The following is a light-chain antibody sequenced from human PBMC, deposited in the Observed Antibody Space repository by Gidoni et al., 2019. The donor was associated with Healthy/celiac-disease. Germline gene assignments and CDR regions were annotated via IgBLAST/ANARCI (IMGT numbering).Light chain of an antibody. CDR1: QSVSSN. Sequence: EIVMTQSPATLSVSPGERATLSCRASQSVSSNLAWYQQKPGQAPRLLIYGASTRATGIPARFSGSGSGTEFTLTISSLQSEDFAVYYCQQDNNWPPVRTFGQGTKVEIK. V-gene: IGKV3-15*01. J-gene: IGKJ1*01. CDR3: QQDNNWPPVRT. CDR2: GAS.